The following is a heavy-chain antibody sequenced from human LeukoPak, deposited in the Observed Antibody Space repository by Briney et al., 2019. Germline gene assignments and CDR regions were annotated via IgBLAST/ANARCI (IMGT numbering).Heavy chain of an antibody. CDR2: IYPIDSDT. D-gene: IGHD1-26*01. CDR3: ARRWAHAGSYLIDY. Sequence: GESLKISCQASGYDFKNYWIGWLRQRPGEGPEWLGIIYPIDSDTRYRPSFQGQVTISADKSISTAYLQWSSLKASDTAMYYCARRWAHAGSYLIDYWGQGTLVTVSS. J-gene: IGHJ4*02. V-gene: IGHV5-51*01. CDR1: GYDFKNYW.